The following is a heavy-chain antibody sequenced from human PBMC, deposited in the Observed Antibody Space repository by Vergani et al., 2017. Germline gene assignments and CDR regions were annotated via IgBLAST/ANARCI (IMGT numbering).Heavy chain of an antibody. CDR2: INHRGST. J-gene: IGHJ4*02. CDR3: ARGSKVLWFGELLGIDY. CDR1: GGSFSGYY. Sequence: QVQLQQWGAGLLKPSETLSLTCAVYGGSFSGYYWSWIREPPGKGLEWIGEINHRGSTNYNPSLKSRVTISVDTSKNQSSLKLSSVTAADTAVYYCARGSKVLWFGELLGIDYWGQGTLVTVSS. D-gene: IGHD3-10*01. V-gene: IGHV4-34*01.